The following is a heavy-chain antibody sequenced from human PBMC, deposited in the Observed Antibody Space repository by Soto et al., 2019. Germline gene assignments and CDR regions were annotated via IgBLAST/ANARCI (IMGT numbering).Heavy chain of an antibody. CDR2: IFPDDSET. CDR1: GYRFSTYW. J-gene: IGHJ4*02. CDR3: ARFLYSVSNYIDF. D-gene: IGHD5-18*01. Sequence: GESLKISCQGIGYRFSTYWIAWVREMPGKGLEWMGTIFPDDSETRYSPTFQGQVTISADKSISTAYLQWRSLKASDSAIYYCARFLYSVSNYIDFWGQGTRVTVS. V-gene: IGHV5-51*01.